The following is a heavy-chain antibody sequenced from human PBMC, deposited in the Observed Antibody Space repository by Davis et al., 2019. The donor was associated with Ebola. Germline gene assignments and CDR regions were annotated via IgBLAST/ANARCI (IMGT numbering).Heavy chain of an antibody. J-gene: IGHJ4*02. Sequence: ASVKVSCKTSGYSFINYGISWVRQAPGQGLEWMGWTNPNSGNTGYAQKFQGRVTMTMTTSISTAHMELSSLRSEDTAVYYCARAKAYYDGTGSYLYYFDYWGQGTLVTVSS. CDR3: ARAKAYYDGTGSYLYYFDY. V-gene: IGHV1-8*02. CDR2: TNPNSGNT. D-gene: IGHD3-22*01. CDR1: GYSFINYG.